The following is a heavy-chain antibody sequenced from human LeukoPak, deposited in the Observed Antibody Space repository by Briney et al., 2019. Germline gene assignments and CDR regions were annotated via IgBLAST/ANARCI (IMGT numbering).Heavy chain of an antibody. CDR1: GGSISKYY. J-gene: IGHJ5*02. V-gene: IGHV4-4*07. CDR3: ARTTVTTSTWFDP. Sequence: SETLSLTCTVSGGSISKYYWSWIRQPAGKGLEWIGRIYSSGATKYNPSLKSRVTMSVDTSKNQFSLKLSSVTAADTAVYYCARTTVTTSTWFDPWGQGTLVTVSS. CDR2: IYSSGAT. D-gene: IGHD4-17*01.